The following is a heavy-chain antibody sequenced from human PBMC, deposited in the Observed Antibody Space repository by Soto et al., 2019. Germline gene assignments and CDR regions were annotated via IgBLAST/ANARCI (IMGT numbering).Heavy chain of an antibody. Sequence: ASVKVSCKASGYTFTSYYMHWVRQAPGQGLEWVGIINPSGGSTSYAQKFQGRVTMTRDTSTSTVYMELSSLRSEDTAVYYCARDGEGRDGHNFYFDYWGQGTLVTVSS. J-gene: IGHJ4*02. CDR2: INPSGGST. D-gene: IGHD2-15*01. CDR3: ARDGEGRDGHNFYFDY. V-gene: IGHV1-46*01. CDR1: GYTFTSYY.